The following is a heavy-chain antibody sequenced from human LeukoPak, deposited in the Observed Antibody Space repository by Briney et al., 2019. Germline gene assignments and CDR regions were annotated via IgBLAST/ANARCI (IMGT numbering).Heavy chain of an antibody. CDR3: ARTRIQLWSGPAYYFDY. D-gene: IGHD5-18*01. V-gene: IGHV1-69*13. J-gene: IGHJ4*02. Sequence: SVKVSCKASGGTFISYAISWVRQAPGQGLEWMGGIIPIFGTANYAQKFQGRVTITADESTSTAYMELSSLRSEDTAVYYCARTRIQLWSGPAYYFDYWGQGTLVTVSS. CDR2: IIPIFGTA. CDR1: GGTFISYA.